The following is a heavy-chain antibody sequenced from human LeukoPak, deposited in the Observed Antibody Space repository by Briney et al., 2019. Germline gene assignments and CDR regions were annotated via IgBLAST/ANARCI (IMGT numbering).Heavy chain of an antibody. CDR3: PRHPPVRGWYGMDV. J-gene: IGHJ6*04. CDR1: GYSFTSYW. Sequence: GESLKISSKGSGYSFTSYWISCVRQMPGEGQEWMGRIDRSDSYSNYSPSFQGHVTISADKSISTAYLQWSSLKASDPARYYSPRHPPVRGWYGMDVWGKGTPVTVSS. CDR2: IDRSDSYS. D-gene: IGHD3-10*01. V-gene: IGHV5-10-1*01.